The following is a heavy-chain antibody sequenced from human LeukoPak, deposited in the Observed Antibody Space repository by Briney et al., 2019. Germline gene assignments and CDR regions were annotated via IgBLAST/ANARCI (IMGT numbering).Heavy chain of an antibody. Sequence: GGSLRLSCAASGFTFSSYSMNWVRQAPGKGLEWVSSISSSSSYIYYADSVKGRFTISRDNAKNSLYLQMDSLRAEDTAVYYCARAVEIYYYDSSGYQDYWGQGTLVTVSS. CDR1: GFTFSSYS. V-gene: IGHV3-21*01. J-gene: IGHJ4*02. CDR2: ISSSSSYI. D-gene: IGHD3-22*01. CDR3: ARAVEIYYYDSSGYQDY.